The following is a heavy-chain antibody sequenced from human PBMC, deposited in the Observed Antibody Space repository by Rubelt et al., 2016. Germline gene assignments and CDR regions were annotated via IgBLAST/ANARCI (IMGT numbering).Heavy chain of an antibody. V-gene: IGHV4-34*01. J-gene: IGHJ4*02. CDR3: ARGVTTVTTRGYFDY. CDR2: INHSGRT. CDR1: GGSFSGYY. Sequence: QVQLQQWGAGLLKPSETLSLTCAVYGGSFSGYYWSWIRQPPGKGLEWIGEINHSGRTNYNPSLKGRVTISVETAKNQFALKLSSVTAADTAVYYCARGVTTVTTRGYFDYWGQGTLVTVSS. D-gene: IGHD4-17*01.